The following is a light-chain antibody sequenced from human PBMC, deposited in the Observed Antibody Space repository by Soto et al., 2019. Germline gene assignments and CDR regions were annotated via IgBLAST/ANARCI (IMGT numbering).Light chain of an antibody. V-gene: IGKV3-20*01. CDR2: GAS. J-gene: IGKJ1*01. CDR3: QQYGSSPWT. Sequence: EIGFSQSPCTLSLSPGERATLSCRASQSVSSSYLAWYQQKPGQAPRLLIYGASSRATGIPDRFSGSGSGTDFTLTISRLEPEDFAVYYCQQYGSSPWTFGQGTKV. CDR1: QSVSSSY.